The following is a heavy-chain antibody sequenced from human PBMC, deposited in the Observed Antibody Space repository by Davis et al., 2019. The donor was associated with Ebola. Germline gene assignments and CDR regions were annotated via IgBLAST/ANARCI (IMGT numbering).Heavy chain of an antibody. CDR2: IRGNDYDATT. CDR1: GFAFADYA. J-gene: IGHJ4*02. Sequence: GESLKISCAASGFAFADYAVTWVRQAPGGGLQWVGFIRGNDYDATTKYAASVEGRFTISRDDSKNSAYLQMNNLKTEDTAMYYCSPGGTYFHYWGQGTLVIVSS. D-gene: IGHD1-26*01. V-gene: IGHV3-49*04. CDR3: SPGGTYFHY.